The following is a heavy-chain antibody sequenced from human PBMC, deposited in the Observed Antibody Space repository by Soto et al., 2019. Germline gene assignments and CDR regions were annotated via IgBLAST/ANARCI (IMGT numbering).Heavy chain of an antibody. CDR3: ARDTSSGWYARPHAFDI. V-gene: IGHV4-4*07. J-gene: IGHJ3*02. CDR2: IYTSGST. Sequence: LSLTCTVSGGSISSYYWSWIRQPAGKGLEWIGRIYTSGSTNYNPSLKSRVTMSVDTSKNQFSLKLSSVTAAGTAVYYCARDTSSGWYARPHAFDIWGQGTMVTVSS. D-gene: IGHD6-19*01. CDR1: GGSISSYY.